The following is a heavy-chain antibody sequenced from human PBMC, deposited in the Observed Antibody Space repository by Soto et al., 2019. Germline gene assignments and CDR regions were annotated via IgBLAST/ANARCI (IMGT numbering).Heavy chain of an antibody. CDR2: LSGSGGST. CDR1: GITFSSNA. J-gene: IGHJ4*02. D-gene: IGHD2-15*01. V-gene: IGHV3-23*01. Sequence: GGSLRLSCAASGITFSSNAMSWGRQAPGKGLEWVSALSGSGGSTYYADSVKGRFTISRDNSKNPLYLQMNSLRAEDTAVYYCAKSLKGSCSCRSCYSYWGQGTLVTVSS. CDR3: AKSLKGSCSCRSCYSY.